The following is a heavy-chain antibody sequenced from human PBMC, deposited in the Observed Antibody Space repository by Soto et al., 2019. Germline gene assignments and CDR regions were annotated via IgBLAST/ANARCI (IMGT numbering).Heavy chain of an antibody. Sequence: LGESLKISCKGSGYSFTSYWIGWVRQMPGKGLEWMGIIYPGDSDTRYSPSFQGQVTISADKSISTAYLQWSSLKASDTAMYYWARQGYDILTGYQEDYYYYGMDVWGQGTTVTVSS. CDR2: IYPGDSDT. CDR1: GYSFTSYW. CDR3: ARQGYDILTGYQEDYYYYGMDV. D-gene: IGHD3-9*01. V-gene: IGHV5-51*01. J-gene: IGHJ6*02.